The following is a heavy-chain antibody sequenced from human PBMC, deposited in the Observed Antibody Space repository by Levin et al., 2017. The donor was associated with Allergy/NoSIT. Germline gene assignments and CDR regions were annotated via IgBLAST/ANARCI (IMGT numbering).Heavy chain of an antibody. Sequence: ESLKISCAASGFTFSSYWMHWVRQAPGKGLVWVSGISSDGSKTSYAGSVKGRLTISRDNAKNTLYLQMNSLRAEDTAVFYCARGNAHAKDYWGQGTLVTVSS. CDR3: ARGNAHAKDY. CDR2: ISSDGSKT. CDR1: GFTFSSYW. J-gene: IGHJ4*02. D-gene: IGHD2-2*01. V-gene: IGHV3-74*01.